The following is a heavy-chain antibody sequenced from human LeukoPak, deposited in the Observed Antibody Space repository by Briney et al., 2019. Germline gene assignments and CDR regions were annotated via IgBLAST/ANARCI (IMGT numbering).Heavy chain of an antibody. V-gene: IGHV1-46*01. CDR3: ARSPLRYFDWLAYYYYYMDV. CDR2: INPSGGST. Sequence: ASVKVSCKASGYTFTSYYMHWVRQAPGQGLEWMGIINPSGGSTSYAQKFQGRVTMTRNTSISTAYMELSSLRSEDTAVYYCARSPLRYFDWLAYYYYYMDVWGKGTTVTISS. CDR1: GYTFTSYY. J-gene: IGHJ6*03. D-gene: IGHD3-9*01.